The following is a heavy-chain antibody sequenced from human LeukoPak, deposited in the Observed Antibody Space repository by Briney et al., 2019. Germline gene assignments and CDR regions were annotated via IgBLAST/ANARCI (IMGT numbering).Heavy chain of an antibody. D-gene: IGHD1-26*01. V-gene: IGHV1-46*01. CDR1: GYTFTSYY. J-gene: IGHJ5*02. Sequence: ASVKVSCKASGYTFTSYYMHWVRQAPGQGLEWMGLINRSGDATAYAQKFQGRVTMTRDASTSTVYMELRSPRSEDTAVYYCARDGSRWELLTLTWFDPWGQGTLVTVSS. CDR2: INRSGDAT. CDR3: ARDGSRWELLTLTWFDP.